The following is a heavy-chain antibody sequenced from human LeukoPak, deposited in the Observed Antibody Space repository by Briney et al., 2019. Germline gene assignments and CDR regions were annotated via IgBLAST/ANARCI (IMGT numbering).Heavy chain of an antibody. Sequence: PGGSLRLSCAASGFTFSSYAMTWVRQAPGKGLEWVSGISGTGGTKYADSVKGRFTISRDNSKNTLFLQMNSLRAEDTAVYYCAKGRGGTYYSWDYWGQGTLVTVSS. CDR1: GFTFSSYA. V-gene: IGHV3-23*01. CDR2: ISGTGGT. CDR3: AKGRGGTYYSWDY. D-gene: IGHD1-26*01. J-gene: IGHJ4*02.